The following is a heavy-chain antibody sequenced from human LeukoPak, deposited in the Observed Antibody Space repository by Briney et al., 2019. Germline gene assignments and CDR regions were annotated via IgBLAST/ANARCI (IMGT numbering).Heavy chain of an antibody. CDR1: AFTFSTYS. CDR2: ISYDGPNK. Sequence: PGGSLRLSCAASAFTFSTYSMHWVRQAPGKGLEWVAAISYDGPNKNYADSVKGRFTISRDNSKNTLYLQMNSLRAEGTAVYYCARDTPYYYGSGRALHVRYWGQGTLVTVSS. V-gene: IGHV3-30*04. CDR3: ARDTPYYYGSGRALHVRY. J-gene: IGHJ4*02. D-gene: IGHD3-10*01.